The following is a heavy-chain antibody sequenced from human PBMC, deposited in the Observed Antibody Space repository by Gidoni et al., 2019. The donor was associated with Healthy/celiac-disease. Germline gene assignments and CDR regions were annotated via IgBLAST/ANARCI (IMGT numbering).Heavy chain of an antibody. CDR2: ISGSGGST. D-gene: IGHD6-13*01. V-gene: IGHV3-23*01. CDR3: AKVAKLPGIAAAGTLDY. Sequence: EVQPLESGGGLVQPERSLRLPCAASGFTFTSSAMSWVRQAPGKGLEWVSAISGSGGSTYYADSVKGRFTISRDNSKNTLYLQMNSLRAEDTAVYYCAKVAKLPGIAAAGTLDYWGQGTLVTVSS. J-gene: IGHJ4*02. CDR1: GFTFTSSA.